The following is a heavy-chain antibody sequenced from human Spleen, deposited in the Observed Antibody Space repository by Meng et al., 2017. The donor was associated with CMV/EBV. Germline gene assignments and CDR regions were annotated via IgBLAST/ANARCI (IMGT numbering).Heavy chain of an antibody. D-gene: IGHD2-2*01. CDR1: GFTLSDYG. CDR3: ARYCSSMSCFYYYYYGMDV. Sequence: GESLKISCEGSGFTLSDYGVSWFRQAPGKGLEWISSISASGASIYYPDSVRGRFTISRDNAKNSLYLQMNSLRAEDTAVYYCARYCSSMSCFYYYYYGMDVWGQGTTVTVSS. V-gene: IGHV3-48*03. J-gene: IGHJ6*02. CDR2: ISASGASI.